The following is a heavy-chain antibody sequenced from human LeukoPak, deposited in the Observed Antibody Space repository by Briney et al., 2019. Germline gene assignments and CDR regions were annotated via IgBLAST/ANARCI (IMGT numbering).Heavy chain of an antibody. D-gene: IGHD2-2*02. CDR3: ARGGIPAAIQGNWFDP. J-gene: IGHJ5*02. CDR1: GFTFSSYS. CDR2: ISSSSSYI. V-gene: IGHV3-21*01. Sequence: PGGSLRLSCAASGFTFSSYSMNWVRQAPGKGLEWVSSISSSSSYIYYADSVKGRFTISRDNAKNSLYLQMNSLRAEDTAVYYCARGGIPAAIQGNWFDPWGQGTLVTVSS.